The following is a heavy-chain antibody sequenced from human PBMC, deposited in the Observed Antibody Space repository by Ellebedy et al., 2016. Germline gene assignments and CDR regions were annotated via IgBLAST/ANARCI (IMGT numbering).Heavy chain of an antibody. Sequence: GGSLRLSXAASGFKYRRSAVSWVRQAPGKGLEWVSTISGNGGSTFYADSVQGRFTISRDNSKNTLYLQMNSLRAEDTAVYYCAVGATVTTPENYHYYGMNVWGQGTTVTVSS. CDR3: AVGATVTTPENYHYYGMNV. D-gene: IGHD4-17*01. V-gene: IGHV3-23*01. J-gene: IGHJ6*02. CDR1: GFKYRRSA. CDR2: ISGNGGST.